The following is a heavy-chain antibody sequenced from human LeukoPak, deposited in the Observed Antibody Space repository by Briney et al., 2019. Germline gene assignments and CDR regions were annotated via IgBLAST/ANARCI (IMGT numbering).Heavy chain of an antibody. Sequence: GGSLRLSCAASGFTFSNYWMSWVRQAPGKGLEWVSYISSSSSTIYYADSVKGRFTISRDNAKNSLYLQMNSLRAEDTAVYYCARAASEWLLRSAFDIWGQGTMVTVSS. J-gene: IGHJ3*02. CDR2: ISSSSSTI. CDR1: GFTFSNYW. CDR3: ARAASEWLLRSAFDI. D-gene: IGHD3-22*01. V-gene: IGHV3-48*01.